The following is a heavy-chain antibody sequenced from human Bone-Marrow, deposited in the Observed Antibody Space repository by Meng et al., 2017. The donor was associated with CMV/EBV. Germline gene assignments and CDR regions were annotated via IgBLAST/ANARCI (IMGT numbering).Heavy chain of an antibody. J-gene: IGHJ4*02. D-gene: IGHD2-2*02. V-gene: IGHV4-39*07. CDR1: GGSVSSGSYY. Sequence: SEPLSLTCTVSGGSVSSGSYYWGWIRQPPGKGLEWIGSIYYSGNTYYNPSLKSRVTISVDTSKNQFSLKLSSVTAADTAVYYCARGYCSSTSCYTMRYWGQGTLVTVSS. CDR2: IYYSGNT. CDR3: ARGYCSSTSCYTMRY.